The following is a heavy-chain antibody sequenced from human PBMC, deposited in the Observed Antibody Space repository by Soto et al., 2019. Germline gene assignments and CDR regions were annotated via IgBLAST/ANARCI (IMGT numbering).Heavy chain of an antibody. CDR2: IYYSGST. CDR3: ARDRGYDSSGYYYYYYGMDV. CDR1: GGSISSYY. D-gene: IGHD3-22*01. J-gene: IGHJ6*02. V-gene: IGHV4-59*01. Sequence: QVQLQESGPGLVKPSETLSLTCTVSGGSISSYYWSWIRQPPGKGLEWIGYIYYSGSTNYNPSLKSRVTISVDTSKNQFSLKLSSVTAADTAVHYCARDRGYDSSGYYYYYYGMDVWGQGTTVTVSS.